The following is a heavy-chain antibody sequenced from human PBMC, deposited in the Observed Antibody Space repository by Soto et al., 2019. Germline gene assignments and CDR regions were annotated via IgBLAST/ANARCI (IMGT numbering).Heavy chain of an antibody. CDR1: GYTFTSYD. V-gene: IGHV1-69*01. CDR2: IIPIFGTA. CDR3: ARLWGDYVVWFDP. Sequence: QVQLVQSGAEVKKPGASVKVSCKASGYTFTSYDINWVRQATGQGLEWMGGIIPIFGTANYAQKFQGRVTITADESTSTAYMELSSLRSQDTAVYYCARLWGDYVVWFDPWGQGTLVTVSS. J-gene: IGHJ5*02. D-gene: IGHD4-17*01.